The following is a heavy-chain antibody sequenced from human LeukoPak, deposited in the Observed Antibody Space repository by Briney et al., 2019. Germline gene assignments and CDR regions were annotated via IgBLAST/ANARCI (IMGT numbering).Heavy chain of an antibody. CDR2: IKSKTDGGTT. V-gene: IGHV3-15*01. Sequence: GGSLRLSCAASGFTFSSYAMSWVRQAPGKGLEWVGRIKSKTDGGTTDYAAPVKGRFTISRDDSKNTLYLQMNSLKTEDTAVYYCTTDISPTVTTLFSSYYFDYWGQGTLVTVSS. CDR1: GFTFSSYA. CDR3: TTDISPTVTTLFSSYYFDY. J-gene: IGHJ4*02. D-gene: IGHD4-11*01.